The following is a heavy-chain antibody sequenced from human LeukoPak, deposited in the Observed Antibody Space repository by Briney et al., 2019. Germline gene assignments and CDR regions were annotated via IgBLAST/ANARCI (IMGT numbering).Heavy chain of an antibody. CDR1: GFTFSDYY. Sequence: QPGGSLRLSCAASGFTFSDYYMSWIRQAPGKGLEWVSGISPGGEIHYYADSVKGRFTIFRDNSKDTVSLQMNSLRAEDTAVYYCARVYKATMIVVVMGHYYYMDVWGKGTTVTVSS. V-gene: IGHV3-66*01. CDR3: ARVYKATMIVVVMGHYYYMDV. J-gene: IGHJ6*03. D-gene: IGHD3-22*01. CDR2: ISPGGEIH.